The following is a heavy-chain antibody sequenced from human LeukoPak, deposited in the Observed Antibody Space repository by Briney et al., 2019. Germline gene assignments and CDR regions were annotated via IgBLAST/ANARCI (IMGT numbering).Heavy chain of an antibody. Sequence: PAGSLRLSCAAPGFTFSSYAMSWVRQAPGKGLEWVSAISGSGGSTYYADSVKGRFTISRDNSKNTLYLRMNSLRAEDTAVYYCAKRNRIAVAGSVFDYWGQGTLVTVSS. CDR3: AKRNRIAVAGSVFDY. J-gene: IGHJ4*02. CDR1: GFTFSSYA. V-gene: IGHV3-23*01. CDR2: ISGSGGST. D-gene: IGHD6-19*01.